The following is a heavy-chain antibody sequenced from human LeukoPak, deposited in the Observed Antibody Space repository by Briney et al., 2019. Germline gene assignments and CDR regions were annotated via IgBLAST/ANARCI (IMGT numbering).Heavy chain of an antibody. D-gene: IGHD1-26*01. V-gene: IGHV3-23*01. J-gene: IGHJ4*02. CDR1: GFTFSSYA. Sequence: PGGSLRISCAASGFTFSSYAMSWVRQAPGKGLEWVSAISGSGGSTYYADSVKGRFTLSRDNSKNTLYLQMNSLRAEDTAVYYCAKDSGSYPSENYFDYWGQGTLVTVSS. CDR3: AKDSGSYPSENYFDY. CDR2: ISGSGGST.